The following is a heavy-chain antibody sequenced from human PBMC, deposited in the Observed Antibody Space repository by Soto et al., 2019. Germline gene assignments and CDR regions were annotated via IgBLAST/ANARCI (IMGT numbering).Heavy chain of an antibody. D-gene: IGHD3-16*01. J-gene: IGHJ4*02. CDR3: AKAYFVWSSEQPYYFDY. CDR1: GFTFSNYA. Sequence: EVQLLDSGGGLVQPGGSLRLSCAASGFTFSNYAMTWVRQGPGKGLEWVSGISGSGGRSYYADSVKGRFTISRDNSKSTLYFKINSLRAEDTAVYYCAKAYFVWSSEQPYYFDYWGQGTLVTVSS. CDR2: ISGSGGRS. V-gene: IGHV3-23*01.